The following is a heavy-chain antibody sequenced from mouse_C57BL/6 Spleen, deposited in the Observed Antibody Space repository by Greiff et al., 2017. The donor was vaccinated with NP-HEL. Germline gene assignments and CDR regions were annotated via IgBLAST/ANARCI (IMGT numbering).Heavy chain of an antibody. V-gene: IGHV1-15*01. CDR3: TRWGLIIFAY. Sequence: VQLQQSGAELVRPGASVTLSCKASGYTFTDYEMHWVKQTPVHGLEWIGAIDPETGGTAYNQKFKGKAILTADKSSSTAYMELRSLTSEDSAVYYCTRWGLIIFAYWGQGTLVTVSA. CDR2: IDPETGGT. CDR1: GYTFTDYE. J-gene: IGHJ3*01. D-gene: IGHD2-2*01.